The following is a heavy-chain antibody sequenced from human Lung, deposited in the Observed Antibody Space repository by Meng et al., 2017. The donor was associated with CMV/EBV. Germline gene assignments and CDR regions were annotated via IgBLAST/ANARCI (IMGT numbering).Heavy chain of an antibody. CDR1: GFTLNSYT. J-gene: IGHJ3*02. D-gene: IGHD4-17*01. CDR3: ATSRFHGDFTDAVNI. V-gene: IGHV3-30-3*01. CDR2: ISYDGTYK. Sequence: SGFTLNSYTVHGVRQAPGKGLEWMAVISYDGTYKYYGDSVKGRFTVSRDNSKRSLYLQMNSLRPEDTAVYYCATSRFHGDFTDAVNIWGQGTLVTVSS.